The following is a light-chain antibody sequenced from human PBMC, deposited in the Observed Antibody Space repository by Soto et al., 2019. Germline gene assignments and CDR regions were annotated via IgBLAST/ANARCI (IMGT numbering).Light chain of an antibody. CDR1: QDISDY. V-gene: IGKV1-33*01. CDR2: DSS. Sequence: DLQMTQSPSSLSASVGASVTVTCQASQDISDYLNWYQQKPGKAPKLLIYDSSNLKTGVPSRFSGGGSGTDFTFTISSLQPEDSGIYYCLQDNDWPLSTFGQGTRLEI. CDR3: LQDNDWPLST. J-gene: IGKJ5*01.